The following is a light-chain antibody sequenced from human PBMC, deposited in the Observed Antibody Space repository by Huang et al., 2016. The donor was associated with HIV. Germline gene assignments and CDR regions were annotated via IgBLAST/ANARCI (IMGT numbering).Light chain of an antibody. J-gene: IGKJ3*01. CDR1: QSVTKY. V-gene: IGKV1-39*01. CDR3: QQSSSPPPT. CDR2: GAS. Sequence: DIQMTQSPSSLSASVGDRVTITCRATQSVTKYLNWYQQKPGNAPKLLLYGASSWQTGVPSMFSGSGSGTDFTLTISSLQPEDFATYYCQQSSSPPPTFGPGTKVDIK.